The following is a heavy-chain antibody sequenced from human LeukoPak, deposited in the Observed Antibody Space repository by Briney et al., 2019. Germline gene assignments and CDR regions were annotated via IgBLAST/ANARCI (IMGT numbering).Heavy chain of an antibody. J-gene: IGHJ6*03. D-gene: IGHD3-22*01. CDR2: INHRGST. Sequence: SETLSLTCAVYGGSFSGYYWSWIRQPPGKGLEWIGEINHRGSTYYNPSLKSRVTISVDTSKNQFSLKLSSVTAADTAVYYCARHYYLAGARSWALDYYYYMDVWGKGTTVTISS. CDR3: ARHYYLAGARSWALDYYYYMDV. CDR1: GGSFSGYY. V-gene: IGHV4-34*01.